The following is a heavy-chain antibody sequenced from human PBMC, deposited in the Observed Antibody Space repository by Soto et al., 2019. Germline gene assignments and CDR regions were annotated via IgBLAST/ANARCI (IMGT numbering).Heavy chain of an antibody. D-gene: IGHD2-15*01. CDR1: GFTFSSYW. J-gene: IGHJ4*02. Sequence: PGGSLRLSCAASGFTFSSYWMHWVRQAPGKGLVWVSRIDSDGSSTSYADSVKGRFTISRDNSKNTLYLQMNSLRAEDTAVYYCAKGSVYCSGGSCYLNYFDYWGQGTLVTVSS. V-gene: IGHV3-74*01. CDR3: AKGSVYCSGGSCYLNYFDY. CDR2: IDSDGSST.